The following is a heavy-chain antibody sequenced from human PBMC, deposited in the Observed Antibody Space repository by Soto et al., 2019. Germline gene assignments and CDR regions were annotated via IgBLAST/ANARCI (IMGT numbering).Heavy chain of an antibody. CDR3: ARPLVVVITNDAFDI. CDR2: IIPIFGTA. V-gene: IGHV1-69*13. J-gene: IGHJ3*02. CDR1: GGTFSSYA. D-gene: IGHD3-22*01. Sequence: SVKVSCKXSGGTFSSYAISWVRQAPGQGLEWMGGIIPIFGTANYAQKFQGRVTITADESTSTAYMELSSLRSEDTAVYYCARPLVVVITNDAFDIWGQGTMVTVSS.